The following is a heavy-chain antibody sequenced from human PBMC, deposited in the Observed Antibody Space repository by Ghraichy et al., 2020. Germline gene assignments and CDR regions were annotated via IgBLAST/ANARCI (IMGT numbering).Heavy chain of an antibody. J-gene: IGHJ5*02. CDR1: GGSFSGYY. CDR3: ARGRLKYDFWSGYYPSNWFDP. V-gene: IGHV4-34*01. CDR2: INHSGST. Sequence: SETLSLTCAVYGGSFSGYYWSWIRQPPGKGLEWIGEINHSGSTNYNPSLKSRVTISVDTSKNQFSLKLSSVTAADTAVYYCARGRLKYDFWSGYYPSNWFDPWGQGTLVTVSS. D-gene: IGHD3-3*01.